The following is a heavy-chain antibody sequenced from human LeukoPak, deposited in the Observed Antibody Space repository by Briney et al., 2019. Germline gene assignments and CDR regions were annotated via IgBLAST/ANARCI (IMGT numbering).Heavy chain of an antibody. V-gene: IGHV4-59*01. CDR1: RGSIISYY. J-gene: IGHJ6*02. CDR3: ARGNIAVTGPGVFYYYGMDV. Sequence: PSETLSLTCTVSRGSIISYYWSWIRQSPGKGLEWIGYVFHTRSTNYNPSLRSRVTMSVDTSRSQFSLEVRSVTAADTGVYFCARGNIAVTGPGVFYYYGMDVWGQGTTVTVSS. CDR2: VFHTRST. D-gene: IGHD6-19*01.